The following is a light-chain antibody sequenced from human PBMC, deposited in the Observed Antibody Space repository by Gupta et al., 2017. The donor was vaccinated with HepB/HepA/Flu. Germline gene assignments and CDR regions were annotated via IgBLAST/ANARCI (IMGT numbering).Light chain of an antibody. CDR3: QQYGSSLLT. V-gene: IGKV3D-20*01. CDR2: DAS. J-gene: IGKJ4*01. CDR1: QSVSSSY. Sequence: ASQSVSSSYLAWYQQEPGLAPRLLIYDASSRATGIPDRFSGSGSGTDFTLTISRLEPEDFAVYYCQQYGSSLLTFGGGTKVEIK.